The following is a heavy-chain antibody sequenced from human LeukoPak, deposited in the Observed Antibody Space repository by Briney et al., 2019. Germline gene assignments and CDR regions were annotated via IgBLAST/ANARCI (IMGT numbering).Heavy chain of an antibody. CDR1: GFTFSSYE. CDR3: ARDGIVATPLRDYYYYGMDV. D-gene: IGHD5-12*01. V-gene: IGHV3-48*03. Sequence: PGGSLRLSCAASGFTFSSYEMNWVRQAPGKGLEWVSYISSSGSTIYYADSVKGRFTISRDNAKNSLYLQMNSLRAEDTAVYYCARDGIVATPLRDYYYYGMDVWGKGTTVTVSS. J-gene: IGHJ6*04. CDR2: ISSSGSTI.